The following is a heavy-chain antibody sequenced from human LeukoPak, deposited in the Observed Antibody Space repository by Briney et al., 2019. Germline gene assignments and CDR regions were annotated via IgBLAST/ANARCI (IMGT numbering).Heavy chain of an antibody. CDR3: ARDDGDYVWGSYRSRAFDI. J-gene: IGHJ3*02. CDR1: GFTFSSYS. Sequence: GGSLRLSCAASGFTFSSYSMNWVRQAPGKGLEWVSSISSSSSYIYYADSVKGRFTISRDNAKNSLYLQMNSLRAEDTAVYYCARDDGDYVWGSYRSRAFDIWGQGTMVTVSS. CDR2: ISSSSSYI. D-gene: IGHD3-16*02. V-gene: IGHV3-21*01.